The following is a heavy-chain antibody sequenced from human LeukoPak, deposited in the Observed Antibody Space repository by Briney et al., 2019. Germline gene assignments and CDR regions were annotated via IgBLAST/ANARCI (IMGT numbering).Heavy chain of an antibody. Sequence: SVKVSCKASGGTFSSYAISWVRQAPGQGLEWMGGIIPIFGTANYAQKFQGRVTITADESTSTAYMELSSLRSEDTAVYYCARDQDYYDSSGYTTSFDYWGQGTLVTVSS. CDR1: GGTFSSYA. J-gene: IGHJ4*02. CDR2: IIPIFGTA. CDR3: ARDQDYYDSSGYTTSFDY. D-gene: IGHD3-22*01. V-gene: IGHV1-69*01.